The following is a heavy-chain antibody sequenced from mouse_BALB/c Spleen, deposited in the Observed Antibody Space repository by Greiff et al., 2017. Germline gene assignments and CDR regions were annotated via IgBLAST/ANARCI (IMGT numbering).Heavy chain of an antibody. CDR2: ILPGSGST. V-gene: IGHV1-9*01. Sequence: VQLQQSGAELMKPGASVKISCKATGYTFSSYWIEWVKQRPGHGLEWIGEILPGSGSTNYNEKFKGKATFTADTSSNTAYMQLSSLTSEDSDVYYCVHYYRYAMDYWGQGTSVTVSS. CDR1: GYTFSSYW. D-gene: IGHD2-14*01. J-gene: IGHJ4*01. CDR3: VHYYRYAMDY.